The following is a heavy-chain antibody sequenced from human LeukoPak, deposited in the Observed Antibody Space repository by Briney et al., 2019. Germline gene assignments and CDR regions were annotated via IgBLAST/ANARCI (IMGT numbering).Heavy chain of an antibody. CDR3: ARGIGYFDWLFFS. V-gene: IGHV3-21*06. CDR2: INPNGDYI. Sequence: GGSLRLSCAASGFIFSSYNMNWVRQAPGKGLEWVSSINPNGDYIYYADSVKGRFTISRNHAKNSLYLQMTSLKAEDTAVYFCARGIGYFDWLFFSWGQGTLLTVSS. J-gene: IGHJ5*02. CDR1: GFIFSSYN. D-gene: IGHD3-9*01.